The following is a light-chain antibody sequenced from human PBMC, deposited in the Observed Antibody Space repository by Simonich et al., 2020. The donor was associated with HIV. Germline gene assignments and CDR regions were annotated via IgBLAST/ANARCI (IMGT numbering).Light chain of an antibody. V-gene: IGLV2-23*01. CDR1: SSDVGNYNL. CDR2: EDS. Sequence: QSALTQSASVSGSPGQSITISCTGTSSDVGNYNLVSWYQQHPGKAPKLMIYEDSTRPSGVSNRFSGSKSGNTASLTISGLQAEDEADYYCCSYADNYIWVFVGGTKLTVL. J-gene: IGLJ3*02. CDR3: CSYADNYIWV.